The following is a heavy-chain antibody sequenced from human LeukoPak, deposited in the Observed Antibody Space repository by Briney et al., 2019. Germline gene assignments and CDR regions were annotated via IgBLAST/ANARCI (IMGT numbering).Heavy chain of an antibody. CDR3: ARHREPYSSSWYDFDY. Sequence: GRSLRLSCAASGFTFSSYAMHWVRQAPGKGLEWVAVISYDGSNKYYADSVKGRFTISRDNSKNTLYLQMNSLRAEDTAVYYCARHREPYSSSWYDFDYWGQGTLVIVSS. CDR2: ISYDGSNK. D-gene: IGHD6-13*01. V-gene: IGHV3-30-3*01. CDR1: GFTFSSYA. J-gene: IGHJ4*02.